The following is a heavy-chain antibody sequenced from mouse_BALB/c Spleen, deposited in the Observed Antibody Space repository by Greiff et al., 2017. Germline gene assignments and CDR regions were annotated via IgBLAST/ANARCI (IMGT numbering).Heavy chain of an antibody. J-gene: IGHJ4*01. CDR2: ISSGGGST. V-gene: IGHV5-12-1*01. CDR1: GFAFSSYD. D-gene: IGHD2-4*01. Sequence: EVKLVESGGGLVKPGGSLKLSCAASGFAFSSYDMSWVRQTPEKRLEWVAYISSGGGSTYYPDTVTGRFTISRDNAKNTLYLQMSSLKSEDTAMYYCASSTMIYAMDYWGQGTSVTVSS. CDR3: ASSTMIYAMDY.